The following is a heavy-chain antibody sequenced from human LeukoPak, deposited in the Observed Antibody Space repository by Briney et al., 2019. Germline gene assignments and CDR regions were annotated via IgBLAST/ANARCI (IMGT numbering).Heavy chain of an antibody. CDR2: FDPEDGET. V-gene: IGHV1-24*01. J-gene: IGHJ5*02. Sequence: ASVKVSCKVSGYTLTELSMHWVRQAPGKGLEWTGGFDPEDGETIYAQKFQGRVTMTEDTSTDTAYMELSSLRSGDTAVYYCATLTRRRGWFDPWGQGTLVTVSS. CDR1: GYTLTELS. CDR3: ATLTRRRGWFDP.